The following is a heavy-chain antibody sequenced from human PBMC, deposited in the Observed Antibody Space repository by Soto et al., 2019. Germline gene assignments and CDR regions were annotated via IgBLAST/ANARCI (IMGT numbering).Heavy chain of an antibody. CDR2: IKWNRATI. CDR3: ATASLHACGSVSRYVDF. J-gene: IGHJ4*02. CDR1: GFPFDNHT. D-gene: IGHD3-16*01. V-gene: IGHV3-9*01. Sequence: MQLVESGGGVVQPGRSLRLSCAASGFPFDNHTMHWVRQGPGKGLEWVSGIKWNRATIYYAASVKGRFTISRDNAKNTVSPQMNELREEDTPMYFCATASLHACGSVSRYVDFWGQGALVTVSS.